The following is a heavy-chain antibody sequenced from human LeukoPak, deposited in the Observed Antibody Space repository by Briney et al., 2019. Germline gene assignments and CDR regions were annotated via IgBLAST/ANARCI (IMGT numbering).Heavy chain of an antibody. CDR2: INPSGGST. CDR3: ARVYFSAASFDY. V-gene: IGHV1-46*01. Sequence: ASVKVSCKASGYTFTSYYMHWVRQAPGQGLEWMGIINPSGGSTSYAQKFQGRVTMTRDTSTSTVYMELSSLRADDTAVYYCARVYFSAASFDYWGQGTLVTVSS. J-gene: IGHJ4*02. D-gene: IGHD3-3*01. CDR1: GYTFTSYY.